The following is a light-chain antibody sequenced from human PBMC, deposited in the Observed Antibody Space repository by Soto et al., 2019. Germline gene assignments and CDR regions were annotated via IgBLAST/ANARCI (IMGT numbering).Light chain of an antibody. Sequence: QVSLSASAVSLSTRNRVTITCRASQGISNYLAWYQQKPGTVPKLLISAASTLQTGVPSRFSGGGSGTDFTLTISSLQPEDVATYCCQKYNSVPSTFGQGTKVDIK. J-gene: IGKJ1*01. CDR1: QGISNY. CDR3: QKYNSVPST. CDR2: AAS. V-gene: IGKV1-27*01.